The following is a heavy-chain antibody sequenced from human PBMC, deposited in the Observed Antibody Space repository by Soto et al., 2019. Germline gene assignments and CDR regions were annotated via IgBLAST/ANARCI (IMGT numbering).Heavy chain of an antibody. V-gene: IGHV3-30*18. CDR1: GFTFSSYG. J-gene: IGHJ5*02. CDR2: ISYDGSNK. Sequence: PGGSLRLSCAASGFTFSSYGMHWVRQAPGKGLEWVAVISYDGSNKYYADSVKGRFTISRDNSKNTLYLQMNSLRAEDTAVYYCAKSFFGVVYWFDPWGQGTLVTVSS. CDR3: AKSFFGVVYWFDP. D-gene: IGHD3-3*01.